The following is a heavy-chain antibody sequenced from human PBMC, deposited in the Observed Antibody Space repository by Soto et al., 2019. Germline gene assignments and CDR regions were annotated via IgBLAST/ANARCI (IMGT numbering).Heavy chain of an antibody. CDR1: GGSFSGYY. Sequence: SETLSLTCAVYGGSFSGYYWSWIRQPPGKGLEWIGEIDHSGSTNYNPSLKSRVTISVDTSKNQFSLKLSSVTAADTAVYYCARGRLGSGGYYRHNWFDPWGQGTLVTVSS. V-gene: IGHV4-34*01. D-gene: IGHD3-22*01. J-gene: IGHJ5*02. CDR2: IDHSGST. CDR3: ARGRLGSGGYYRHNWFDP.